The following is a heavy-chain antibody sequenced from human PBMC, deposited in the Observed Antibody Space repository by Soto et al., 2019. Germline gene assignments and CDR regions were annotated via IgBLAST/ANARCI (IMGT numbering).Heavy chain of an antibody. J-gene: IGHJ4*02. Sequence: GGSLRLSCAASGFTVSNNYMSWVRQAPGKGLEWVSVIYSGGSTYYADSVKGRFTISRDNAKNSLYLQMNSLRDEDTAVYYCARDSSSWNFDYWGQGALVTVSS. V-gene: IGHV3-66*01. CDR1: GFTVSNNY. CDR3: ARDSSSWNFDY. D-gene: IGHD6-13*01. CDR2: IYSGGST.